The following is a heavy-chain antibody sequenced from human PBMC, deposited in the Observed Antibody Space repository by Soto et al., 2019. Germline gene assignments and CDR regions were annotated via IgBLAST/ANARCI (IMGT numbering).Heavy chain of an antibody. Sequence: QTLSLTCVISGDSVSSNSAAWNWIRQSPSRGLEWLGRTYYRSKWYNDYAVSVKSRITINPDTSKNQFSLQLNSVTPEDTAVYYCARGGYYYDSSGYYEYYYYYGMDVWGQGTTVTVSS. D-gene: IGHD3-22*01. CDR3: ARGGYYYDSSGYYEYYYYYGMDV. CDR1: GDSVSSNSAA. CDR2: TYYRSKWYN. J-gene: IGHJ6*02. V-gene: IGHV6-1*01.